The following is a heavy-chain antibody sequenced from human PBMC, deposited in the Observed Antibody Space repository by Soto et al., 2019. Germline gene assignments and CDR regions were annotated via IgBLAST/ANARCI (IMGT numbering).Heavy chain of an antibody. Sequence: GASVKVSCKASGYTFTSYGISWVRQAPGQGLEWMGWISPYNGNTNYAQKLQGRVTITTDPSTSTAYMELCRLRSDDTSVYYFATMGTPATGLYFFDYWGQGSLVTVSS. V-gene: IGHV1-18*01. CDR1: GYTFTSYG. D-gene: IGHD2-15*01. CDR2: ISPYNGNT. J-gene: IGHJ4*02. CDR3: ATMGTPATGLYFFDY.